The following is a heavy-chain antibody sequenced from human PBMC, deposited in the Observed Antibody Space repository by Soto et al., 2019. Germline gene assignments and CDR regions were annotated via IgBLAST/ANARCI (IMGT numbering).Heavy chain of an antibody. D-gene: IGHD6-13*01. CDR3: AKDLSSESSSWDHYYYYGMDV. Sequence: GGSLRLSCAASGFTFSSYGMHWVRQAPGKGLEWVAVISYDGSNKYYADSVKGRFTISRDNSKNTLYLQMNSLRAEDTAVYYCAKDLSSESSSWDHYYYYGMDVWGQGTTVPVSS. CDR2: ISYDGSNK. CDR1: GFTFSSYG. V-gene: IGHV3-30*18. J-gene: IGHJ6*02.